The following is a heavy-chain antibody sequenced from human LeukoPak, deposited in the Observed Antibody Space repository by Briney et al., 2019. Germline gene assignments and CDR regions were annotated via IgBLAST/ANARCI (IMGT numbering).Heavy chain of an antibody. V-gene: IGHV3-33*01. Sequence: PGGSLRLSCAASGFTFSSYGMHWVRQAPGKGLEWVVVIWYDGSNKYYADSVKGRFTISRDNSKNTLYLQMNSLRAEDTAVYYCARENGDYDGPDDAFDIWGQGTMVTVSS. CDR3: ARENGDYDGPDDAFDI. D-gene: IGHD4-17*01. J-gene: IGHJ3*02. CDR2: IWYDGSNK. CDR1: GFTFSSYG.